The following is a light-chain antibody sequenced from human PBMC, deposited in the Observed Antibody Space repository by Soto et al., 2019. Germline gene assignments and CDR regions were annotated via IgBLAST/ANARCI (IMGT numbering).Light chain of an antibody. J-gene: IGLJ1*01. CDR3: DSYTSSRAYV. CDR1: SSDVGGYNY. Sequence: QSVLTQPASVSGSPGQSITISCPGTSSDVGGYNYVSWYQQQAGKAPKLIIHEVSNRPSGVSNRFSGSKSGNTASLTISGLQAEDEADYYCDSYTSSRAYVFGIGTKLTVL. CDR2: EVS. V-gene: IGLV2-14*01.